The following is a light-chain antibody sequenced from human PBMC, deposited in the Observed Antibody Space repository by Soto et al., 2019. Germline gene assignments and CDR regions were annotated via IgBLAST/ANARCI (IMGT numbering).Light chain of an antibody. J-gene: IGKJ4*01. CDR2: GAS. Sequence: EIVLTQSPGTLSLSPGERATLSCRASQSVSSSYLAWYQQKPGQAPRLLIYGASSRATGIPDRFGGSGSGTEFTLTISSLQSEDFAVYYCQQYIRWPLTFGGGTKVDIK. CDR3: QQYIRWPLT. CDR1: QSVSSSY. V-gene: IGKV3-20*01.